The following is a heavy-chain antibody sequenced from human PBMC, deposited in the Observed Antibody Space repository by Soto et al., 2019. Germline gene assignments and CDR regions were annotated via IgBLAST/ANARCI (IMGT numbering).Heavy chain of an antibody. D-gene: IGHD3-22*01. Sequence: SVKVSCKESGGTFSSYAITWVRQAPGQGLEWMGGIIPIFGTANYAQKFQGRVTITADKSTSTAYMELSSLRSEDTAVYYCAQRGPPSYDSSGYYYDYYYYYGMDVWGQGTTVTVS. CDR3: AQRGPPSYDSSGYYYDYYYYYGMDV. V-gene: IGHV1-69*06. J-gene: IGHJ6*02. CDR2: IIPIFGTA. CDR1: GGTFSSYA.